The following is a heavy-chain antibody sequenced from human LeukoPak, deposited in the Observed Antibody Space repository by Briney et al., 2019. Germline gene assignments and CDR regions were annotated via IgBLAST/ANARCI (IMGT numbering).Heavy chain of an antibody. CDR3: ARDSSSWYFDY. CDR1: GFTFSSYS. CDR2: ISSSSSYI. V-gene: IGHV3-21*01. D-gene: IGHD6-13*01. J-gene: IGHJ4*02. Sequence: GGSLRLSCAASGFTFSSYSMNWVRQAPGKGLEWVSSISSSSSYIYYADSVKGRFTISGDNAKNSLYLQMNSLRAEDTAVYYCARDSSSWYFDYWGQGNLVTVSS.